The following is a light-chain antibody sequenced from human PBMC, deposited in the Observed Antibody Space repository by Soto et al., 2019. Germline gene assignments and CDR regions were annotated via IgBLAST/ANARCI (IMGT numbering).Light chain of an antibody. J-gene: IGKJ1*01. CDR1: QSISSW. CDR3: QQYNSYSSWT. CDR2: DAS. V-gene: IGKV1-5*01. Sequence: DIQMSQSPSTLSAYVGDRVTIPCRASQSISSWLAWYQQKPGTAPKLLIYDASSLESGVPSRFSGSGSGTEFTLTISSLQPDDFATYYCQQYNSYSSWTFGQGSKVDVK.